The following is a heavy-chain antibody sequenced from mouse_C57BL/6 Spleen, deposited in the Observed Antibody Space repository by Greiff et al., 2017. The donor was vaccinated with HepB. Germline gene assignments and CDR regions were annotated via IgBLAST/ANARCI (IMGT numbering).Heavy chain of an antibody. J-gene: IGHJ4*01. CDR2: IWSDGST. V-gene: IGHV2-6*03. Sequence: VKLVESGPGLVAPSQSLSITCTVSGFSLTSYGVHWVRQPPGKGLEWLVVIWSDGSTTYNSALKSRLSISKDNSKSQVFLKMNSLQTDDTAMYYCARSYGNSFYAMDYWGQGTSVTVSS. D-gene: IGHD2-10*02. CDR1: GFSLTSYG. CDR3: ARSYGNSFYAMDY.